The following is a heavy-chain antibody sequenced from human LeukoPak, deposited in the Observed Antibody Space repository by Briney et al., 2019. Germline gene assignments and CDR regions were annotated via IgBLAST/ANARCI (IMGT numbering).Heavy chain of an antibody. J-gene: IGHJ4*02. CDR1: GYTFTIYG. Sequence: ASVTVSCKASGYTFTIYGISWVRQAPGQGLEWMGWINPNSGGTYYAQKFQGRVTMTSDTSISTAYMELSRLRSDNTAVYYCARDLYGGTSATFDYWGQGTLVTVSS. CDR2: INPNSGGT. CDR3: ARDLYGGTSATFDY. D-gene: IGHD4-23*01. V-gene: IGHV1-2*02.